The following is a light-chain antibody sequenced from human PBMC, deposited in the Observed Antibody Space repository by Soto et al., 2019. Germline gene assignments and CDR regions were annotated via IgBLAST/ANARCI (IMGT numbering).Light chain of an antibody. Sequence: QSVLTQPASVSGSPGQSITITCTGTSSDVGGYKYVSWYQQHPGKAPKLLIYVVSNRPSGVSNRFSGSKAGNTASLTISGLRAEDEADYYCSSFSSTSTIVFGGGNKLTVL. V-gene: IGLV2-14*01. CDR2: VVS. J-gene: IGLJ2*01. CDR3: SSFSSTSTIV. CDR1: SSDVGGYKY.